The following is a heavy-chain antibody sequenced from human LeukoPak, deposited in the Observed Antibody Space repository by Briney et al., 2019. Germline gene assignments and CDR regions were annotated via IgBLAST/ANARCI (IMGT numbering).Heavy chain of an antibody. V-gene: IGHV3-23*01. CDR2: ISGSGGST. CDR3: AKGRGITMTRKYMDV. CDR1: GFTSSSYA. J-gene: IGHJ6*03. D-gene: IGHD3-22*01. Sequence: PGGSLRLSCAASGFTSSSYAMSWVRQAPGKGLEWVSAISGSGGSTYYADSVKGRFTISRDNSKNTLYLQMNSLRAEDTAVYYCAKGRGITMTRKYMDVWGKGTTVTVSS.